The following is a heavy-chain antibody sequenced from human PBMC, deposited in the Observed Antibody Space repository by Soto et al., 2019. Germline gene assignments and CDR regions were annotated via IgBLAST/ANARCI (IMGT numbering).Heavy chain of an antibody. CDR1: GFTFGDYW. V-gene: IGHV3-74*01. CDR2: INGDGTTT. J-gene: IGHJ4*02. CDR3: ARYAAGSWYDLPQNFDY. Sequence: GGSLRLSCEASGFTFGDYWMHWVRQDPGKGLVWVSRINGDGTTTNYADSVKGRFTISRDNSKNTLFLQMNSLRAEDTAVYYCARYAAGSWYDLPQNFDYRGQRTPVTVSS. D-gene: IGHD6-13*01.